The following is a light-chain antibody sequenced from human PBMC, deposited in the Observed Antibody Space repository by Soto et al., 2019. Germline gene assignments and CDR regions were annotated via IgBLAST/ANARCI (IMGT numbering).Light chain of an antibody. Sequence: EIVMTQSPATLSVSPEERATLSCRASQSVSGNLAWYQQKPGQAPRLLIYGASTRATGIPAGFSGSGSGTEFTLTISSLQSEDFAVYYCQQFNNWPPITFGQGTRLEIK. V-gene: IGKV3-15*01. CDR1: QSVSGN. CDR2: GAS. J-gene: IGKJ5*01. CDR3: QQFNNWPPIT.